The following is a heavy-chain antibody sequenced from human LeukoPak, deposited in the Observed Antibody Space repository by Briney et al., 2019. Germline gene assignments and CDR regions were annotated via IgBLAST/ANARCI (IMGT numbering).Heavy chain of an antibody. D-gene: IGHD4-17*01. CDR1: GGTFSSYA. Sequence: ASVKVSCKASGGTFSSYAISWVRQAPGQGLEWMGWINPNSGGTHYPQNFQDRVTMTRDTSINTAYMEVSRLRSDDTAVYYCARTLTTATWDYWGQGTLVTVSS. CDR3: ARTLTTATWDY. CDR2: INPNSGGT. V-gene: IGHV1-2*02. J-gene: IGHJ4*02.